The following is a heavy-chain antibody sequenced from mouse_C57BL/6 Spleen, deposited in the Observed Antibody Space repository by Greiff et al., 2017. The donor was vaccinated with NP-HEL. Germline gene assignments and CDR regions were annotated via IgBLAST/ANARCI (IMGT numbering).Heavy chain of an antibody. CDR2: INPSSGYT. Sequence: QVQLQQSGAELARPGASVKMSCKASGYTFTSYTMHWVKQRPGQGLEWIGYINPSSGYTKYNQKFKDKATLTADKSSSTAYRQLSSLTSEDSAVYYCARSGGDYFDYWGQGTTLTVSS. D-gene: IGHD3-1*01. J-gene: IGHJ2*01. CDR3: ARSGGDYFDY. CDR1: GYTFTSYT. V-gene: IGHV1-4*01.